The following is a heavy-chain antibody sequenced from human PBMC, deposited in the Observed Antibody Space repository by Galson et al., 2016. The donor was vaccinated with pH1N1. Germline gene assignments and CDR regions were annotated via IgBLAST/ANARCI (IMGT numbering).Heavy chain of an antibody. J-gene: IGHJ4*02. CDR2: ILYDGTNE. CDR3: ARDSEYSGHEGFH. Sequence: GFTFTSYAMHWVRQAPGKGLEWVAVILYDGTNEYYADSVKGRFTISRDKTQSTVYLQMNSLRTEDTAVYFCARDSEYSGHEGFHWAQGTLVIVSS. V-gene: IGHV3-30*04. CDR1: GFTFTSYA. D-gene: IGHD5-12*01.